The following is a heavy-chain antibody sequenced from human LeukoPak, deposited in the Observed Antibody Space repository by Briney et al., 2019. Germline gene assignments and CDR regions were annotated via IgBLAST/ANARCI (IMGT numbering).Heavy chain of an antibody. D-gene: IGHD6-6*01. J-gene: IGHJ4*02. Sequence: SETLSLTCTVSGGSISSSSYYWGWIRQPPGKGLEWIGYIYYSGSTNYNPSLKSRVTISVDTSKNQFSLKLSSVTAADTAVYYCARTRYYFDYWGQGTLVTVSS. CDR2: IYYSGST. CDR3: ARTRYYFDY. CDR1: GGSISSSSYY. V-gene: IGHV4-61*05.